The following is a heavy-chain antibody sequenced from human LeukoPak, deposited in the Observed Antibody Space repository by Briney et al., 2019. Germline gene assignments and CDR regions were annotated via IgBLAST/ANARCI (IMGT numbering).Heavy chain of an antibody. CDR2: RSGSGGST. J-gene: IGHJ4*02. V-gene: IGHV3-23*01. D-gene: IGHD3-22*01. CDR1: GFTFSTYA. CDR3: AKPAYYDSNGYYSPFDY. Sequence: PGGSLRLSCAASGFTFSTYAVSWVRQAPGKGLEWVSARSGSGGSTYYADFVKGRFTISRDNSKNTVYLQMNSLRAEDTAVYYCAKPAYYDSNGYYSPFDYWGQGTLVTVSS.